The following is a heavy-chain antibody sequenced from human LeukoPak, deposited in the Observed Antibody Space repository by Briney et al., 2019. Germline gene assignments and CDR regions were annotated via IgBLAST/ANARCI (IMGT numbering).Heavy chain of an antibody. Sequence: GGSLRLSCTASGFIFGDYDMTWFRQAPGKGLEWVSFIRSRAFGGTTEYAASVKGRFTISRDDSKSIAYLQMNSLKTDDTAVYYCTRDSSGSYGPGRAFDIWGQGAMVTVSS. CDR2: IRSRAFGGTT. CDR1: GFIFGDYD. D-gene: IGHD1-26*01. V-gene: IGHV3-49*03. CDR3: TRDSSGSYGPGRAFDI. J-gene: IGHJ3*02.